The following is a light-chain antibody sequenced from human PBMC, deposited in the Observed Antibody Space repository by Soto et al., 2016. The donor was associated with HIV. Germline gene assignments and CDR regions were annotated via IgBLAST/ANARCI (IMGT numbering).Light chain of an antibody. CDR1: NVGSKS. J-gene: IGLJ2*01. CDR2: DDS. CDR3: QVWDASTDLVV. V-gene: IGLV3-21*03. Sequence: YELTQPPSLSVAPRKTARITCGGNNVGSKSVQWYQRKPGQAPILVLYDDSDRPSGIPERFSGSNSGDTATLTISRVEAGDEADYYCQVWDASTDLVVFGGGTKLTVL.